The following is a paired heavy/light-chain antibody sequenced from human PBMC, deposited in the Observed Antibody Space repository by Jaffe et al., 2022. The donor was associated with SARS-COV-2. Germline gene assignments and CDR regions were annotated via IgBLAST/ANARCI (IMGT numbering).Heavy chain of an antibody. CDR1: GYTLTELS. V-gene: IGHV1-24*01. D-gene: IGHD6-13*01. CDR2: FDPEDGET. J-gene: IGHJ6*02. CDR3: ATPTKGNWYLLYGMDV. Sequence: QVHLVQSGAEVKKPGASVKVSCKVSGYTLTELSIHWVRQAHGKGLEWMGGFDPEDGETIYAQKFQGRVTLTEDTSSDTAYMELSSLKSEDTAVYYCATPTKGNWYLLYGMDVWGQGTTVTVSS.
Light chain of an antibody. CDR2: LVS. CDR1: QSLLHSNGYTY. J-gene: IGKJ2*01. CDR3: MQALQTPRT. Sequence: DIVMTQSPLSLPVTPGEPASFSCRSSQSLLHSNGYTYLDWYLQKPGQSPQLLIYLVSNRASGVPDRFCGSGSGTDFTLKITRVEAEDVGVYYCMQALQTPRTFGQGTKLEIK. V-gene: IGKV2-28*01.